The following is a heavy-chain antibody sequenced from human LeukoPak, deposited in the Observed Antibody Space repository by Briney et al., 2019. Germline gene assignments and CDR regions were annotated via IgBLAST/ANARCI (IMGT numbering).Heavy chain of an antibody. D-gene: IGHD2-15*01. V-gene: IGHV3-48*04. CDR3: ARAVYCSGGSCQIFAFDI. CDR1: GFTFSSYA. CDR2: ISSTGSTI. Sequence: TGGSLRLSCAASGFTFSSYAMSWVRQAPGKGLEWVSYISSTGSTIFYADSVKGRFIISRDNAKNSLYLQMNSLRAEDTAVYYCARAVYCSGGSCQIFAFDIWGQGTMVTVSS. J-gene: IGHJ3*02.